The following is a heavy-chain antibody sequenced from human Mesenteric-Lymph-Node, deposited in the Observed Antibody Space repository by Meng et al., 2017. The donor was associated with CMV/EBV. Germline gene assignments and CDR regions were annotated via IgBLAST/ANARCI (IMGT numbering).Heavy chain of an antibody. Sequence: GESLKISCAASGFTFSSYAMTWVRQAPGKGLEWVSAISGSGDSTYYADSVKGQFTISRDNSKDTLFLQMNSLRAEDTAVYYCAKDTSDYYEIPDVWGQGTMVTVSS. V-gene: IGHV3-23*01. CDR3: AKDTSDYYEIPDV. CDR2: ISGSGDST. CDR1: GFTFSSYA. J-gene: IGHJ3*01. D-gene: IGHD3-22*01.